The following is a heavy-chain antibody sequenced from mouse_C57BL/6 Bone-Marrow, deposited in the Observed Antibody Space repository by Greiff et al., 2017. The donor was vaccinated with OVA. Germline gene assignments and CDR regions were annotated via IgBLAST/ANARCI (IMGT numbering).Heavy chain of an antibody. V-gene: IGHV1-59*01. Sequence: QVHVKQPGAELVRPGTSVKLSCKASGYTFTSYWMHWVKQRPGQGLEWIGVIDPSDSYTNYNQKFKGKATLTVDTSSSTAYMQLSSLTSEDSAVYYCARGDGNYPYYYAMDYWGQGTSVTVSS. D-gene: IGHD2-1*01. CDR1: GYTFTSYW. J-gene: IGHJ4*01. CDR2: IDPSDSYT. CDR3: ARGDGNYPYYYAMDY.